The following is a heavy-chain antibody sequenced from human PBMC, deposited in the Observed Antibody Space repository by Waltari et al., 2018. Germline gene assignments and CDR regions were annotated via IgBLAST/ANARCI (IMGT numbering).Heavy chain of an antibody. V-gene: IGHV1-2*06. J-gene: IGHJ5*02. Sequence: QVQLVQSGAEVKKPGASVKVSCKASGYTFTGYYMHWVRQAPGQGLEWMGRINPSSGGTNYAQKFQGRVTMTRDTSISTAYMELSRLRSDDTAVYYCARAVGTHSWFDPWGQGTLVTVSS. CDR3: ARAVGTHSWFDP. CDR2: INPSSGGT. CDR1: GYTFTGYY. D-gene: IGHD6-13*01.